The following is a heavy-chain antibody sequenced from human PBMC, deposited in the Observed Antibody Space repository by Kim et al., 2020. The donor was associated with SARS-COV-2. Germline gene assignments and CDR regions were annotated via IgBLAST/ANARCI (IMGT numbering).Heavy chain of an antibody. J-gene: IGHJ6*02. Sequence: SVKVSCKASGGTFSSYAINWVRQAPGQGLEWMGGIIPIFLRTNYAQKFQDRVTITADESRSTVYMELISLRSEDTAVFYCARAREEYYYDSRGFYGMDVWGQGTTVTVSS. CDR3: ARAREEYYYDSRGFYGMDV. CDR1: GGTFSSYA. D-gene: IGHD3-22*01. V-gene: IGHV1-69*13. CDR2: IIPIFLRT.